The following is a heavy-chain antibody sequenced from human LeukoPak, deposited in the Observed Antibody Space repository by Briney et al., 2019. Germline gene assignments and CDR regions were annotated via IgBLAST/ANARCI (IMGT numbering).Heavy chain of an antibody. CDR1: GFTFRSYE. D-gene: IGHD1-26*01. CDR2: ISSSSSTI. CDR3: ARDTEHPRDYYMDV. J-gene: IGHJ6*03. V-gene: IGHV3-48*01. Sequence: GGSLRLSCEDSGFTFRSYEMNWVRQAPGKGLEWVSYISSSSSTIYYADSVKGRFTISRDNAKNSLYLQMNSLRAEDTAVYYCARDTEHPRDYYMDVWGKGTTVTVSS.